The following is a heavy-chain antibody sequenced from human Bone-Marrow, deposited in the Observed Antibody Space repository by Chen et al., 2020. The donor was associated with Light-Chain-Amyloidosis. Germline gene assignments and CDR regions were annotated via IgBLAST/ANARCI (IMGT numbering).Heavy chain of an antibody. Sequence: EVRLVESGGGLVQPGGSLRLSCAASGFTFSRYFMSWVRQAPGKGLEWVANIREDGNEKYYVQSVKGRFTISRDNAKNAVYLQMHSLGAEDSAIYFCARESSVAATYYLDYWGQGIRVTVSA. CDR1: GFTFSRYF. V-gene: IGHV3-7*01. CDR2: IREDGNEK. D-gene: IGHD6-25*01. J-gene: IGHJ4*02. CDR3: ARESSVAATYYLDY.